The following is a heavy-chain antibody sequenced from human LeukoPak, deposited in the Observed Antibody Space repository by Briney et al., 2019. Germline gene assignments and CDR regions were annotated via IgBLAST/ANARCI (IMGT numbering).Heavy chain of an antibody. Sequence: PXGSLXLXCAASGFTFSTFAMIWVRQPPGKGLEWVSSIFPSGGEIHYADSVRGRFTISRDNSKSTLYLQMNSLRAEDTAIYYCATYRQVLLPFESWGQGTLVTVSS. J-gene: IGHJ4*02. CDR2: IFPSGGEI. CDR3: ATYRQVLLPFES. CDR1: GFTFSTFA. D-gene: IGHD2-8*02. V-gene: IGHV3-23*01.